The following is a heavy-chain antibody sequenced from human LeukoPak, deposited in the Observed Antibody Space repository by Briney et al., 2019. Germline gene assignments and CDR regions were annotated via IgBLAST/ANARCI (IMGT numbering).Heavy chain of an antibody. Sequence: SETLSLTCTVSGGSISSGGYYWSWIRQHPGKGLEWIGYIYYSGSTYYNPSLKSRVTISVDTSKNQFSLKLSSVTAADTAVYYCARACSSTSCRHPNWFDTWGQGTLVTVSS. V-gene: IGHV4-31*03. CDR2: IYYSGST. CDR3: ARACSSTSCRHPNWFDT. J-gene: IGHJ5*02. CDR1: GGSISSGGYY. D-gene: IGHD2-2*01.